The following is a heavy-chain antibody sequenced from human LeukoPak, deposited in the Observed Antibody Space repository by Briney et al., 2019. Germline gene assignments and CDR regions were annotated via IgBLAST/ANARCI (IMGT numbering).Heavy chain of an antibody. CDR1: GFTFSSYS. V-gene: IGHV3-48*04. Sequence: GGSLRLSCAASGFTFSSYSMNWVRQAPGKGLEWVSYISSSSSTIYYADSVKGRFTISRDNAKNSLYLQMNSLRAEDTAVYYCARGEVVPAATRGPSFDYWGQGTLVTVSS. J-gene: IGHJ4*02. CDR2: ISSSSSTI. CDR3: ARGEVVPAATRGPSFDY. D-gene: IGHD2-2*01.